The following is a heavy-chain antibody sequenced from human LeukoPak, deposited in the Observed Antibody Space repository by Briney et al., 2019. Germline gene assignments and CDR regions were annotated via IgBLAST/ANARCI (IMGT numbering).Heavy chain of an antibody. CDR2: INTNTGNP. Sequence: GASVKVSCKASGYTFTSYAINWVRRAPGQGLEWMGWINTNTGNPTYAQGFTGRFVFSLDTSVSTAYLQISSLKAEDTAVYYCARAERGLLAVSGPDYWGQGTLVTVSS. CDR1: GYTFTSYA. V-gene: IGHV7-4-1*02. D-gene: IGHD6-19*01. J-gene: IGHJ4*02. CDR3: ARAERGLLAVSGPDY.